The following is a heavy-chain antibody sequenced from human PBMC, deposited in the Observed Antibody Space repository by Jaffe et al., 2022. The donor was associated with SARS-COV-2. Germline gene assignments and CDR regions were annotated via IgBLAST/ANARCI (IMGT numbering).Heavy chain of an antibody. V-gene: IGHV3-7*01. D-gene: IGHD2-2*03. CDR1: GFRFIDYW. CDR3: VRKAPGWLDIDL. Sequence: EEQVVESGGELVQPGGSLRLSCAASGFRFIDYWMGWVRQAPGKGLEWVANINLVGSETHYVASVRGRFTISRDDAKLYLEMNSLRAEDTAVYYCVRKAPGWLDIDLWGQGTLVTVSS. CDR2: INLVGSET. J-gene: IGHJ5*02.